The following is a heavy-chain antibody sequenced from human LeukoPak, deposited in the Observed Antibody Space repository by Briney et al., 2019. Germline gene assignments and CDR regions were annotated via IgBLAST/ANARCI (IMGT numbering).Heavy chain of an antibody. CDR3: AKDNGYYFDY. J-gene: IGHJ4*02. V-gene: IGHV3-9*01. Sequence: GGSLRLSCAASGFTFDDYGMSWVRQAPGKGLEWVSGFSWNSGSIDYADSVKGRFTISRDNAKNSLYLQMSSLRAEDTALYYCAKDNGYYFDYWGQGTLVTVSS. CDR2: FSWNSGSI. CDR1: GFTFDDYG.